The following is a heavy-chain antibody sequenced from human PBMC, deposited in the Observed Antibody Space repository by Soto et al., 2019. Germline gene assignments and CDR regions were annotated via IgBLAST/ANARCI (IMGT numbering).Heavy chain of an antibody. J-gene: IGHJ4*02. CDR1: GGSISSGNYY. V-gene: IGHV4-30-4*01. D-gene: IGHD2-15*01. Sequence: QVQLQESGPGLVKPSQTLSLTCTVSGGSISSGNYYWSWIRQPPGKGLEWIGFISYSGSAYYNPSLNSRVTISVDTSKVQFSLNLRFVTAADTAVYYCAAMGTPATGLYYFDYWGQGTLVTVSS. CDR3: AAMGTPATGLYYFDY. CDR2: ISYSGSA.